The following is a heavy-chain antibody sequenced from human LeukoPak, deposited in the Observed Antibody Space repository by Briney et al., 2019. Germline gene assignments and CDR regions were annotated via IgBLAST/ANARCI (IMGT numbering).Heavy chain of an antibody. V-gene: IGHV3-23*01. CDR2: ISGSGGST. CDR3: AKGGGYDFWSGYYLDY. CDR1: GFTFNNYA. D-gene: IGHD3-3*01. Sequence: GSLRLSCAASGFTFNNYAMSWVRQAPGKGLEWVSSISGSGGSTYYADSVKGRFTISRDNSKNTLYLQMNSLRAEDTAVYYCAKGGGYDFWSGYYLDYWGQGTLVTVSS. J-gene: IGHJ4*02.